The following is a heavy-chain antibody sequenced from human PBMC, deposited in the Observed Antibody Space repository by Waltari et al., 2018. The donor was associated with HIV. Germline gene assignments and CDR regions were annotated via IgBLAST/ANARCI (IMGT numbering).Heavy chain of an antibody. Sequence: QVQLVESGGGEVHPGESLRLSCNASGFALSGFGMHWVRQAPGKGLEGLAVSSYDAVKQCYADSVKGRFTISRDNSRNLLFLQMTSLTPEDTAMYYCARSPTPTKMPYWGQGTRVTVST. J-gene: IGHJ4*02. CDR1: GFALSGFG. D-gene: IGHD2-2*01. CDR2: SSYDAVKQ. CDR3: ARSPTPTKMPY. V-gene: IGHV3-30*03.